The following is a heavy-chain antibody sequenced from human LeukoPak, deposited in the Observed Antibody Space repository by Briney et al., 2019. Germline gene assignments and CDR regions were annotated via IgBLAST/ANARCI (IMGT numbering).Heavy chain of an antibody. CDR3: ARQTGSGLFILP. CDR2: IYDIGST. Sequence: SETLSLTCTVSGGSISGHYWTWIRQPPGKGLEWIGYIYDIGSTTYDPSLKSRVTISVDTSKNQFSLKLSSVTAADTAVYYCARQTGSGLFILPGGQGTLVTVSS. D-gene: IGHD3/OR15-3a*01. CDR1: GGSISGHY. V-gene: IGHV4-59*11. J-gene: IGHJ4*02.